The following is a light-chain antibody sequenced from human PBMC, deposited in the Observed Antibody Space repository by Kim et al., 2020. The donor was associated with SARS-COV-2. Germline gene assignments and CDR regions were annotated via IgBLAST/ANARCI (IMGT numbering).Light chain of an antibody. Sequence: ALGQTGRITCQGDSLRSYYASWYQQKPGQAPVLVIYGKNNRPSGIPDRFSGSSSGNTASLTIPGAQAEDEADYYCNSRDSSGNHVVFGGGTQLTVL. V-gene: IGLV3-19*01. CDR3: NSRDSSGNHVV. CDR2: GKN. CDR1: SLRSYY. J-gene: IGLJ2*01.